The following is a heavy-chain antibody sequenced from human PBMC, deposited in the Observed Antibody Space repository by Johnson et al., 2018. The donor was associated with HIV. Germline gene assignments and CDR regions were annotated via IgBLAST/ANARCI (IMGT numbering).Heavy chain of an antibody. V-gene: IGHV3-49*04. Sequence: MQLVESGGGLVQPGRSLRLSCSGSGFTFGDYAMSWVRQAPGKGLEWVGFIRSKAYGGTTEYDADSVKGRFTISRDNSKSTLYLQMHSLRAEDTAVYYCAGGEFRVRVGIFIDVWGQGTMVTVSS. CDR3: AGGEFRVRVGIFIDV. CDR2: IRSKAYGGTT. J-gene: IGHJ3*01. D-gene: IGHD3-3*01. CDR1: GFTFGDYA.